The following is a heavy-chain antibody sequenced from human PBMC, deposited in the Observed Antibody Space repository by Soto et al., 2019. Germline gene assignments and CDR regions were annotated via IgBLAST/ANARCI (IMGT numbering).Heavy chain of an antibody. V-gene: IGHV3-23*01. CDR3: ARGGLYYYATSGYAACFFDY. D-gene: IGHD3-22*01. CDR2: ISGGGGST. CDR1: GFTFSSFA. Sequence: EVHLLESGGGLVQPGGSLRLSCAASGFTFSSFAMSWVRQAPGKGLAWVSVISGGGGSTYYADSVKGRFTVSRDNSKNTLYLQMNSLRAEDTAAYYCARGGLYYYATSGYAACFFDYWGRGSLVTVSS. J-gene: IGHJ4*02.